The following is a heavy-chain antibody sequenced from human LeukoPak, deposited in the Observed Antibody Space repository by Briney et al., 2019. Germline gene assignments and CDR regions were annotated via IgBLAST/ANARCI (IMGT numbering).Heavy chain of an antibody. CDR3: ARRGDKALAGVDC. Sequence: GESLKISCKGSGYSFSSYWIGWVRQMPGKGLEWVAIIYPGDSDIRYSPSFQGQVTISADKSISTAYLQWSSLQASDTAMYYCARRGDKALAGVDCWGQGTLVTVSS. V-gene: IGHV5-51*01. J-gene: IGHJ4*02. CDR2: IYPGDSDI. CDR1: GYSFSSYW. D-gene: IGHD6-19*01.